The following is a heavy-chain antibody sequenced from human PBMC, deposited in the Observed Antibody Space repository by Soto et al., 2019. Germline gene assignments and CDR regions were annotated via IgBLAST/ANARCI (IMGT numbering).Heavy chain of an antibody. J-gene: IGHJ4*02. Sequence: ASETLSLTCAVYGGSFSGYYWSWIRQPPGKGLEWIGEINHSGSTNYNPSLKSRVTISVDTSKNQFSLKLSSVTAADTAVYYCATSAGYWGQGTLVTVSS. V-gene: IGHV4-34*01. CDR2: INHSGST. CDR3: ATSAGY. CDR1: GGSFSGYY.